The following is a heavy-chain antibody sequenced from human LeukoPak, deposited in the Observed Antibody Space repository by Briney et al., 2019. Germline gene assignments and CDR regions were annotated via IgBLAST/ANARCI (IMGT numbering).Heavy chain of an antibody. D-gene: IGHD3-22*01. J-gene: IGHJ3*02. CDR1: GYSISSGYY. V-gene: IGHV4-38-2*02. CDR2: INHSGST. CDR3: ARGYYDSSGYYYDAFDI. Sequence: PSETLSLTCSFSGYSISSGYYWGWIRQPPGKGLEWIGEINHSGSTNYNPSLKSRVTISVDTSKNQFSLKLSSVTAADTAVYYCARGYYDSSGYYYDAFDIWGQGTMVTVSS.